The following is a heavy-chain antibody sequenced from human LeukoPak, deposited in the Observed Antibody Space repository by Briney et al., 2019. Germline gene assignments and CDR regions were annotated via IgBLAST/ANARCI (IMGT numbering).Heavy chain of an antibody. CDR3: ASRKLGNDY. D-gene: IGHD7-27*01. CDR2: IYHSGRT. Sequence: SETLSLTFTVSGYSISSGYYWGWIRQPPGKGLEWIGIIYHSGRTDYNPSLKSRVTISEDTSKNQFSLKLSSVTAADTAVYYCASRKLGNDYWGQGTLVTVSS. V-gene: IGHV4-38-2*02. J-gene: IGHJ4*02. CDR1: GYSISSGYY.